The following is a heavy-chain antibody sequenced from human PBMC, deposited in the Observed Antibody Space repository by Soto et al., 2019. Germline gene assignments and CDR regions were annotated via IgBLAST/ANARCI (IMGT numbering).Heavy chain of an antibody. CDR3: PRGALYSPSGSHTPYVDY. CDR2: ILSDGSKK. V-gene: IGHV3-30-3*01. D-gene: IGHD3-3*01. CDR1: GFTFNRYA. Sequence: QVQLVESGGDVGQPGRSLRLSCTASGFTFNRYAIHWVRQAPAKGLEWVAVILSDGSKKYYSESVKGRFTISRDNSKHTLYVQITSLRLDDTAVYSSPRGALYSPSGSHTPYVDYWGQGTLVNVSS. J-gene: IGHJ4*02.